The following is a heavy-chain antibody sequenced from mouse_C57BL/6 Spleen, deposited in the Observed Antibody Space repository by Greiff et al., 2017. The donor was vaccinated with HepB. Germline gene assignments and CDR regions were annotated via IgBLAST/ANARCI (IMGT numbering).Heavy chain of an antibody. V-gene: IGHV1-26*01. CDR2: INPNNGGT. D-gene: IGHD1-1*01. CDR1: GYTFTDYY. Sequence: VQLQQSGPELVKPGASVKISCKASGYTFTDYYMNWVKQSHGKSLEWIGDINPNNGGTSYNQKFKGKATLTVDKSSSTAYMELRSLTSEDSAVYYCAREEDYGSSYPFAYWGQGTLVTVSA. CDR3: AREEDYGSSYPFAY. J-gene: IGHJ3*01.